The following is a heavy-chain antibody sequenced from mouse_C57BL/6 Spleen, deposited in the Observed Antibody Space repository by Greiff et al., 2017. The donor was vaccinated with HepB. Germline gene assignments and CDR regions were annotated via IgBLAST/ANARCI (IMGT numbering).Heavy chain of an antibody. D-gene: IGHD3-2*02. CDR1: GFNIKDYY. CDR3: ARGSSGFFDY. V-gene: IGHV14-2*01. Sequence: EVQLQQSGAELVKPGASVKLSCTASGFNIKDYYMHWVKQRTEQGLEWIGRIDPEDGENKYAPKFQGKATITADTSSNTAYLQLSSLTSEDTAVYYCARGSSGFFDYWGQGTTLTVSS. J-gene: IGHJ2*01. CDR2: IDPEDGEN.